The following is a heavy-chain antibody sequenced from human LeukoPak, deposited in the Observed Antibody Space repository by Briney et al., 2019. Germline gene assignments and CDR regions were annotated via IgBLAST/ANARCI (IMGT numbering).Heavy chain of an antibody. Sequence: PRASVKVSCKASGYTFTGYYMHWVRQAPGQGLEWMGWISAYNGNTNYAQKLQGRVTMTTDTSTSTAYMELRSLRSDDTAVYYCARSQNGYYDFWIGWDYWGQGTLVTVSP. V-gene: IGHV1-18*04. D-gene: IGHD3-3*01. J-gene: IGHJ4*02. CDR1: GYTFTGYY. CDR3: ARSQNGYYDFWIGWDY. CDR2: ISAYNGNT.